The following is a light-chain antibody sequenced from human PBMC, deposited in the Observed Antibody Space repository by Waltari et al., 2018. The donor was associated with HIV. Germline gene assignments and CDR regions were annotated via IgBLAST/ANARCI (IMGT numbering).Light chain of an antibody. V-gene: IGLV1-44*01. J-gene: IGLJ2*01. CDR1: SSHLGSRP. CDR3: ASWDDSLNGVI. Sequence: QSVLTQPPSASGTPGQRVTISCSGSSSHLGSRPVNWYQQLAGSAPTLLIYRSDLRPSGVPDRFSGSKSATSASLAISGLQSEDEATYYCASWDDSLNGVIFGGGTELTVL. CDR2: RSD.